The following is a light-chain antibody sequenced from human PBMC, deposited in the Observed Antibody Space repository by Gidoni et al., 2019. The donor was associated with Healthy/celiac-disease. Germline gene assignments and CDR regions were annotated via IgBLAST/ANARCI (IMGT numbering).Light chain of an antibody. CDR2: GAS. CDR1: QSVSSN. J-gene: IGKJ1*01. V-gene: IGKV3-15*01. Sequence: EIVMTQSPATLSVSPGERATLSCRASQSVSSNLAWYQLNPGQAPRLLFSGASTRATGIPARFSGSGSGTEFTLTISSLQSEDFAVYYCQQYNNWPPVTFGQGTKVEIK. CDR3: QQYNNWPPVT.